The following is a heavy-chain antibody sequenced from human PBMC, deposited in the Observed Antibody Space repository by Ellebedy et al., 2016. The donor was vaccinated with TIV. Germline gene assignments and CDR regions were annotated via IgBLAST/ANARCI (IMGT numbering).Heavy chain of an antibody. D-gene: IGHD6-19*01. CDR1: GITFSVST. Sequence: AASVKVSCKASGITFSVSTVQWVRQARGQRLEWIGWIVVGSGHTSSAQKFQERVTISWDMSTSTAFMELSSLRSDDTAVYYCATDGWQWLVKGDTFDVWGQGTMVTVSS. CDR2: IVVGSGHT. CDR3: ATDGWQWLVKGDTFDV. J-gene: IGHJ3*01. V-gene: IGHV1-58*01.